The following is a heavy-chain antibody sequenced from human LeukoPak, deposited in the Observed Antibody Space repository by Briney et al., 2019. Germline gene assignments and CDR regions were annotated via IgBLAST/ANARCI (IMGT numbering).Heavy chain of an antibody. CDR2: ISGSGGST. J-gene: IGHJ4*02. Sequence: GGSLRLSCAASGFTFSSYAMSWVRQAPGKGLEWVSAISGSGGSTYYADSVKGRFTISRDNSKNTLYLQMNSLRAEDTAVYYCARSLGYCRGGSCYQWAPFDYWGQGTLVTVSS. D-gene: IGHD2-15*01. V-gene: IGHV3-23*01. CDR3: ARSLGYCRGGSCYQWAPFDY. CDR1: GFTFSSYA.